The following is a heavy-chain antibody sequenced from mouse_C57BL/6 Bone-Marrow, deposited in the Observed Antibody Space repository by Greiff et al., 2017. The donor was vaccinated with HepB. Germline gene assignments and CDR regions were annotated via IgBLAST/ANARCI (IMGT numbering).Heavy chain of an antibody. D-gene: IGHD1-1*01. CDR1: GYTFTSYC. V-gene: IGHV1-81*01. Sequence: QVQLKQSGAGLARPGASVKLSCTASGYTFTSYCISWVKQRTGQGLEWIVDIKPRSGNTNYNEKFKGKVTMTADKSYSQAYMELRSLTSEDSAVYFCARGEITTVDYFDYWGQGTTLTVSS. J-gene: IGHJ2*01. CDR2: IKPRSGNT. CDR3: ARGEITTVDYFDY.